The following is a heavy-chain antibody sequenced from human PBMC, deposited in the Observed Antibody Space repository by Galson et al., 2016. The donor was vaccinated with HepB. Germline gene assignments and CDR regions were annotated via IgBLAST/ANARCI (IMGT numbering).Heavy chain of an antibody. CDR2: IRSKANNYAT. Sequence: SLRLSCAVSGLTFSGSAMHWVRQASGKGLGWVGHIRSKANNYATAYAASVKGRFTISRDDSKNTAYLQMNSLKTEDTAVYYCTRHLDPGYSSSWYFWFDPWGQGTLVTVSS. CDR1: GLTFSGSA. CDR3: TRHLDPGYSSSWYFWFDP. J-gene: IGHJ5*02. D-gene: IGHD6-13*01. V-gene: IGHV3-73*01.